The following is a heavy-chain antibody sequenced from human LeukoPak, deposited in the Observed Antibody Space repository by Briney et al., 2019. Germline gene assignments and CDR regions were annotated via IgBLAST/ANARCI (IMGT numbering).Heavy chain of an antibody. CDR2: ISYDGSNK. V-gene: IGHV3-30-3*01. J-gene: IGHJ5*02. D-gene: IGHD2-2*01. Sequence: PGGSLRLSCAASGFTFSSYAMHWVRQAPGKGLEWVAVISYDGSNKYYADSVKGRFTISRDNSKNTLYLQMNSLRAEDTAVYYCAREAASYRVVPAAIKGWFDPWGQGTLVTVSS. CDR3: AREAASYRVVPAAIKGWFDP. CDR1: GFTFSSYA.